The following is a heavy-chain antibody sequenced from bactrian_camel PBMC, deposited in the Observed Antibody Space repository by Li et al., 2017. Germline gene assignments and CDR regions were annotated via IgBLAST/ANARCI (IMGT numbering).Heavy chain of an antibody. V-gene: IGHV3S1*01. CDR1: GYTYSTAC. Sequence: VQLVESGGGSVQAGGSLRLSCAFSGYTYSTACMVWFRQAPGKEREGVARFDVDGVSGGRIHYADSVKDRFTISQDVAKNTVYLQMTNLEPEDTAIYYCAASLTHNRYCYDWADLGYWGQGTQVTVSS. CDR2: FDVDGVSGGRI. CDR3: AASLTHNRYCYDWADLGY. J-gene: IGHJ6*01. D-gene: IGHD2*01.